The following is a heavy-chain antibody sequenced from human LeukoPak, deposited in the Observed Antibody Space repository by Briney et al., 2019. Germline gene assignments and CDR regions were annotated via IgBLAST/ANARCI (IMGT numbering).Heavy chain of an antibody. J-gene: IGHJ3*02. CDR2: IIPILGIA. V-gene: IGHV1-69*04. Sequence: SVKVSCKASGGTFSSYAISWVRQAPGQGLGWMGRIIPILGIANYAQKFQGRVTITADKSTSTAYMELSSLRSEDTAVYYCARPMEYDFWSGPTPTFDIWGQGTMVTVSS. CDR1: GGTFSSYA. CDR3: ARPMEYDFWSGPTPTFDI. D-gene: IGHD3-3*01.